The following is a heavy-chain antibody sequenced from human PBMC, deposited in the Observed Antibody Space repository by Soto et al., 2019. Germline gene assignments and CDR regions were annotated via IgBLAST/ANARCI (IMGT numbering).Heavy chain of an antibody. CDR3: ARGGDIVVVVAERGMDV. Sequence: QVQLVQSGAEVKKPGSSVKVPCKASGGTFSSYAISWVRQAPGQGLEWMGGIIPIFGTANYAQKFQGRVTITADESTSTAYMELSSLRSEDTAVYYCARGGDIVVVVAERGMDVWGQGTTVTVSS. CDR2: IIPIFGTA. CDR1: GGTFSSYA. D-gene: IGHD2-15*01. J-gene: IGHJ6*02. V-gene: IGHV1-69*01.